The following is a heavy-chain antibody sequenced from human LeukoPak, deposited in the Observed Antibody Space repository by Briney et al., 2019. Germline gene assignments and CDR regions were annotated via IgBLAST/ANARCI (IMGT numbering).Heavy chain of an antibody. J-gene: IGHJ3*02. CDR2: IYSGGST. CDR3: AREGTPGAFDI. CDR1: GFTVSSNY. D-gene: IGHD1-1*01. V-gene: IGHV3-53*01. Sequence: GGSPRRSCAASGFTVSSNYMSWVRQAPGKGLEWVSVIYSGGSTYYADSVKGRFTISRDNSKDTLYLQMNSLRAEDTAVYYCAREGTPGAFDIWGQGTMVTVSS.